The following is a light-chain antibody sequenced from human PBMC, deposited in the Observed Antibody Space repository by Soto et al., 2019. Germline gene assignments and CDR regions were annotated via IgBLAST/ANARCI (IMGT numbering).Light chain of an antibody. CDR3: SSYSSSSTLVV. CDR1: SSDVGGFLY. V-gene: IGLV2-14*01. Sequence: QSARTQPASVSGSPGQPITISGPGTSSDVGGFLYASGFQQHPGKAPKLMIYAVSNRPSGISNRFSGSKSGNTASLTISGLQAEDEADYYCSSYSSSSTLVVFGGGTKLTVL. CDR2: AVS. J-gene: IGLJ2*01.